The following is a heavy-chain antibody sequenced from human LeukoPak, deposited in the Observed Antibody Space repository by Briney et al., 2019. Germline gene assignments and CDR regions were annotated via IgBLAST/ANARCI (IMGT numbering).Heavy chain of an antibody. CDR2: IYYSGSS. CDR3: ARHRSGWLQSSFDY. Sequence: SETLSLTCTVSGDSISSSSSYWGWIRQPPGKGLEWIGSIYYSGSSFDNPALKSRVTISVDTSKNQFSLKLSSVTAADTAVYYCARHRSGWLQSSFDYWGQGTLVTVSS. D-gene: IGHD5-24*01. CDR1: GDSISSSSSY. V-gene: IGHV4-39*01. J-gene: IGHJ4*02.